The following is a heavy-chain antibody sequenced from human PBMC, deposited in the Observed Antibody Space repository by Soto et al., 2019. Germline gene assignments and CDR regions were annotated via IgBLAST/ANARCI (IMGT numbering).Heavy chain of an antibody. V-gene: IGHV4-30-4*01. CDR3: ARERIGSGWYDY. J-gene: IGHJ4*02. CDR1: GGSISSGDYY. Sequence: QVQLQESGPGLVKPSQTLSLTCTVSGGSISSGDYYWSWIRQPPGKGLEWIGYIYHSGTTYYNPSRKSRLIISVDTSKNQFSLKVTSVTAADTAVYHCARERIGSGWYDYGGQGTLVTVSS. CDR2: IYHSGTT. D-gene: IGHD6-19*01.